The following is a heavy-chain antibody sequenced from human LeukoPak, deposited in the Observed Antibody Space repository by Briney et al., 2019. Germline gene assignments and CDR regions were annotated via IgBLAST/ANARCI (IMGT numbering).Heavy chain of an antibody. D-gene: IGHD3-10*01. V-gene: IGHV3-9*01. Sequence: GRSLRLSCAASGFTFDNYAKHWVRQAPGKGLECVSGLAWNSGNTGFADSVKGRFTSSKDNAENSLSLQMNSLTPEDTAFYFCAKDMNSYGSGSSYNPWGPFDSWGQGTLVTVSS. CDR3: AKDMNSYGSGSSYNPWGPFDS. CDR2: LAWNSGNT. J-gene: IGHJ4*02. CDR1: GFTFDNYA.